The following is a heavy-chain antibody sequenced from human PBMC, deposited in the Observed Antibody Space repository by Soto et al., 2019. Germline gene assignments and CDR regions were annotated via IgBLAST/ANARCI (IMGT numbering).Heavy chain of an antibody. CDR3: ARNVNSGLDY. CDR2: INPSGGST. V-gene: IGHV1-46*01. J-gene: IGHJ4*02. Sequence: ASVKVSCKASGYTFTSYYMHWVRQAPGQGLEWMGIINPSGGSTSYAQKFQGRVTMTRDTSTSTVYMELSSLRSDDTAMYYCARNVNSGLDYWGQGTLVTVSS. D-gene: IGHD1-26*01. CDR1: GYTFTSYY.